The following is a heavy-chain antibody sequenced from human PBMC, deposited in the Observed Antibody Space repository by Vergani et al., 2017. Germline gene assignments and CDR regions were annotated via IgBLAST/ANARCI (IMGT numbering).Heavy chain of an antibody. CDR3: AKDHSGXIDY. Sequence: EVQLVESGGVVVQPGGSLRLSCAASGFTFHDYIIHWVRQAPGKGLEWVSLITWDGGSTYYADSVKGRFTISRDNTKNSLYLQMNSLRTEDTALYYCAKDHSGXIDYWGQGTLVTVSS. CDR2: ITWDGGST. J-gene: IGHJ4*02. V-gene: IGHV3-43*01. CDR1: GFTFHDYI. D-gene: IGHD1-26*01.